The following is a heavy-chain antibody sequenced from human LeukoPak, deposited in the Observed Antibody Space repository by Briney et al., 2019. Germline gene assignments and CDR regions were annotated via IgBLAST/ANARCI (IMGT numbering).Heavy chain of an antibody. Sequence: GGSLRLSCAASGFTFSRYWMSWVRQAPGKGLEWVANIEQDGSEKNYLDSVKGRFTISRDNAKNSLFLQLNSLRAEDTAVYYCARDPYSGTYSDYYYYYMDVWGKGTTVTISS. J-gene: IGHJ6*03. CDR1: GFTFSRYW. CDR2: IEQDGSEK. CDR3: ARDPYSGTYSDYYYYYMDV. D-gene: IGHD1-26*01. V-gene: IGHV3-7*01.